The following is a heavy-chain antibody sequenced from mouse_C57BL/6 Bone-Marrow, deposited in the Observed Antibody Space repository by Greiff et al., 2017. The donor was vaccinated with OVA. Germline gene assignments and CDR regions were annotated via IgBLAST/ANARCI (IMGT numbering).Heavy chain of an antibody. J-gene: IGHJ1*03. Sequence: QVQLQQSGAELVRPGTSVKMSCKASGYTFTNYWIGWAKQRPGHGLEWIGDIYPGGGYTNYNEKFKGKATLTADKSSSTAYMQFSSLTSEDSAIYYCARLRYYGSRGEYFDVWGTGTTVTVSS. V-gene: IGHV1-63*01. CDR2: IYPGGGYT. CDR1: GYTFTNYW. CDR3: ARLRYYGSRGEYFDV. D-gene: IGHD1-1*01.